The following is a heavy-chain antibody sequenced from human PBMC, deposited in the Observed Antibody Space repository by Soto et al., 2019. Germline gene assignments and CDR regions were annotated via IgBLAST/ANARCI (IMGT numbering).Heavy chain of an antibody. CDR2: TYYRSKWYN. Sequence: SQTLSLTCAISGDSVSSNSAAWNWIRQSPSRGLEWLGRTYYRSKWYNDYAVSVKSRITINPDTSKNQFSLQLNSVTPEDTAVYYCARDGPYCSSTSCYTDGFDYWGQGTLVTVS. CDR3: ARDGPYCSSTSCYTDGFDY. V-gene: IGHV6-1*01. D-gene: IGHD2-2*02. J-gene: IGHJ4*02. CDR1: GDSVSSNSAA.